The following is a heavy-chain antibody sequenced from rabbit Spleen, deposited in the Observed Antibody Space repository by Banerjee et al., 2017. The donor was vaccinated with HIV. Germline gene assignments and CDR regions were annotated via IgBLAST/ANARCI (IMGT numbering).Heavy chain of an antibody. D-gene: IGHD8-1*01. V-gene: IGHV1S45*01. CDR1: GVSFNDKDV. Sequence: QEQLEESGGGLVKPEGSLTLTCKASGVSFNDKDVMCWVRQAPGKGLEWITCIDGGSSGSTYYASWAKGRFTISKTSSTTVTLQMTSLTAADTATYFCARDTGSSFSSYGMDLWGQGTLVTVS. J-gene: IGHJ6*01. CDR3: ARDTGSSFSSYGMDL. CDR2: IDGGSSGST.